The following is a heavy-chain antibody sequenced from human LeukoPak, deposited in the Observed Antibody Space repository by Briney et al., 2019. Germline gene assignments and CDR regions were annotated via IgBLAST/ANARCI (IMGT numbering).Heavy chain of an antibody. CDR2: ISPYNGNT. V-gene: IGHV1-18*01. CDR1: GYTFTNYG. J-gene: IGHJ4*02. Sequence: ASVKVSCKASGYTFTNYGLIWVRQAPGQGHEWMGWISPYNGNTDYTQNLQGRVTMTTVTSTSTAYMELRSLRSDDTAVYYCARSDYSDSSAYPFDYWGQGTLVTVSS. CDR3: ARSDYSDSSAYPFDY. D-gene: IGHD3-22*01.